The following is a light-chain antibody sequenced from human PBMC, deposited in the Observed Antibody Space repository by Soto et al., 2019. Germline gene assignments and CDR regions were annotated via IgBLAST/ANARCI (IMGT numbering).Light chain of an antibody. CDR2: GAS. Sequence: EIVMTQSRSTLFFCALDIASLSCRASQSLSSSYLAWYQQKPGRAPRLLIYGASSRATGIPDRFSGSGSGTDFTLTISRLEPQDFAVYYCQQFATSPLNFGGGTKVDIK. J-gene: IGKJ4*01. CDR1: QSLSSSY. V-gene: IGKV3-20*01. CDR3: QQFATSPLN.